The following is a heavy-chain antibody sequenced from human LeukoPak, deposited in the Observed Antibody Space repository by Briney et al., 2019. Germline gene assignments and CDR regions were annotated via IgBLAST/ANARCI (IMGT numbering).Heavy chain of an antibody. V-gene: IGHV3-21*01. J-gene: IGHJ1*01. CDR3: ARATWVNSYDSDNYYRGESFHY. CDR2: ISAGGPYT. CDR1: GFSFSTYT. Sequence: PGGSLRLSCVGSGFSFSTYTINWVRQAPGKGLEWVASISAGGPYTYYADSVKGRFTISRDNAKNSLYLQMDSLRAEDTAVYYCARATWVNSYDSDNYYRGESFHYWGQGTLVIVSS. D-gene: IGHD3-10*01.